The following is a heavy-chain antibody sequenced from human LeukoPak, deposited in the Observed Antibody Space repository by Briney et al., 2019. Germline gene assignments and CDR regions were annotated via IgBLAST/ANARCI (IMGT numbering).Heavy chain of an antibody. J-gene: IGHJ5*02. D-gene: IGHD3/OR15-3a*01. Sequence: PGSSLKLSCAASGFTFSSYGMHWVRQAPGKGLEWVAVISSDGSSEQSADSVKGRFTISRGNSKNMLFLQMDSLRAEDAAVYYCARDFRSDFPNWFDPWGRGALVTVSS. CDR1: GFTFSSYG. CDR2: ISSDGSSE. CDR3: ARDFRSDFPNWFDP. V-gene: IGHV3-30*03.